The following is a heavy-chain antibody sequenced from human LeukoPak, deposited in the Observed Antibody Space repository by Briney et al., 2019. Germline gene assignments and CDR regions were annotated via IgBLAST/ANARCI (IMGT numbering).Heavy chain of an antibody. Sequence: GGSLRLSCVASGFTFSSYAMSWVRQAPGKGLEWVSLIRDSGETFYADSVKGRFTISRDNSKNTVYLQMNRLRVEDTAVYFCARDRAVTQVWVEFDSWGQGTLVTVSS. D-gene: IGHD3-16*01. CDR1: GFTFSSYA. V-gene: IGHV3-23*01. J-gene: IGHJ5*01. CDR3: ARDRAVTQVWVEFDS. CDR2: IRDSGET.